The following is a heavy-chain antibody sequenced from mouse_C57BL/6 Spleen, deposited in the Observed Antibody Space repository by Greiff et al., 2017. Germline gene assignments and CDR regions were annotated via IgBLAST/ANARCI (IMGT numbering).Heavy chain of an antibody. CDR1: GISITTGNYR. CDR2: IYYSGTI. Sequence: EVQLVESGPGLVKPSQTVFLTCTVTGISITTGNYRWSWIRQFPGNKLEWIGYIYYSGTITYNPSLTSRTTITRDTPKNQFFLEMNPLTAEDTATYYCARDIYYYGSSFYWYFDVWGTGTTVTVSS. D-gene: IGHD1-1*01. CDR3: ARDIYYYGSSFYWYFDV. J-gene: IGHJ1*03. V-gene: IGHV3-5*01.